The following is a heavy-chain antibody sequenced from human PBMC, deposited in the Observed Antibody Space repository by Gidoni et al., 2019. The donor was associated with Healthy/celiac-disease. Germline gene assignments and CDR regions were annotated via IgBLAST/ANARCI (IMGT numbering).Heavy chain of an antibody. Sequence: EVQLLESGGGLVQPGGSLRLSCAASGFTFSSYAMSWVRQAPGKGLEWVSAMSGSGGSTYYADSVKGRFTISRDNSKNTLYLQMNSLRAEDTAVYYRAKDREGYCTNGVCYFDYWGQGTLVTVSS. CDR2: MSGSGGST. CDR3: AKDREGYCTNGVCYFDY. V-gene: IGHV3-23*01. D-gene: IGHD2-8*01. CDR1: GFTFSSYA. J-gene: IGHJ4*02.